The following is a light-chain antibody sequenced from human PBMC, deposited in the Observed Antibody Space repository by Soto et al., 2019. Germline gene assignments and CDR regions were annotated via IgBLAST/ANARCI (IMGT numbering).Light chain of an antibody. V-gene: IGLV2-14*03. CDR2: DVS. J-gene: IGLJ1*01. CDR3: SSYTSSNTHV. CDR1: SSDVGGYNY. Sequence: QSALTQPASVSGSPGQSITISCTGTSSDVGGYNYVSWYQQHPGKAPKLMIYDVSNRPSGVSNRFSGSKSGITASLTISGLQAEDVADYYCSSYTSSNTHVFGTGTKVTVL.